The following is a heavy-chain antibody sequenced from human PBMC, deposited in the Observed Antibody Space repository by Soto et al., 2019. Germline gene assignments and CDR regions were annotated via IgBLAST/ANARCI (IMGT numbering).Heavy chain of an antibody. CDR2: INAGNGNT. CDR1: GYTFTSYA. J-gene: IGHJ6*02. CDR3: ARESRPIYGDYPTQHYYYYYGMDV. Sequence: ASVKVSCKASGYTFTSYAMHWVRQAPGQRLEWMGWINAGNGNTKYSQKFQGRVTITRDTSASTAYMELSSLRSEDTAVYYCARESRPIYGDYPTQHYYYYYGMDVWGQGTTVTVSS. V-gene: IGHV1-3*01. D-gene: IGHD4-17*01.